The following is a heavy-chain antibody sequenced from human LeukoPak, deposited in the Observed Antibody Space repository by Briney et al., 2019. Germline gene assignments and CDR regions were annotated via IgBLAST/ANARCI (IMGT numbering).Heavy chain of an antibody. CDR3: ARWGPRRGWFDP. Sequence: SETLSLTCAVYGGSFSGFCWTWIRQPPGKGLEWIGEINHSGNTNSNPSLKSRVTISLDTSKSQFSLKLSSVTAADTAVYYCARWGPRRGWFDPWGQGTLVTVSS. J-gene: IGHJ5*02. CDR1: GGSFSGFC. CDR2: INHSGNT. V-gene: IGHV4-34*01. D-gene: IGHD3-16*01.